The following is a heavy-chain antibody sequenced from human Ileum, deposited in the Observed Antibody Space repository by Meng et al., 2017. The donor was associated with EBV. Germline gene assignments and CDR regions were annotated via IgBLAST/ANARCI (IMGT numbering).Heavy chain of an antibody. CDR3: ASSDYYRSDY. CDR1: GGSISRSDW. V-gene: IGHV4-4*02. D-gene: IGHD3-22*01. CDR2: TSHSGST. J-gene: IGHJ4*02. Sequence: QVQLQESGPGLVTPSETLSLTCAVSGGSISRSDWWSWVRQPPGKGVVVVWETSHSGSTNYSPSLKGRVTISLDKSKNQLSLKLNSVTAADTAVYYCASSDYYRSDYWGQGTLVTVSS.